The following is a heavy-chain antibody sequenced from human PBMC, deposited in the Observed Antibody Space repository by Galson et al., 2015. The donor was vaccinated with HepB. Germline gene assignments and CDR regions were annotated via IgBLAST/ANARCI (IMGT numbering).Heavy chain of an antibody. CDR3: ARVPPTYCSSTSCYSGGDFDY. J-gene: IGHJ4*02. CDR2: INPNSGGT. CDR1: GYTFTGYY. V-gene: IGHV1-2*02. Sequence: SVKVSCKASGYTFTGYYMHWVRQAPGQGLEWMGWINPNSGGTNYAQKFQGRVTMTRDTSISTAYMELSRLRSDDTAVYYCARVPPTYCSSTSCYSGGDFDYWGQGTLVTVSS. D-gene: IGHD2-2*02.